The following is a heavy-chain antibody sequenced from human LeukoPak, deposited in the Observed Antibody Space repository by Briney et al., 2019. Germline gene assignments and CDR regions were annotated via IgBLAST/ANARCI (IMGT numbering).Heavy chain of an antibody. CDR1: GGSISSSSYY. CDR3: ARRDYFIAVDGRVAFDI. CDR2: IYYSGST. D-gene: IGHD6-19*01. V-gene: IGHV4-39*01. Sequence: KPSETLSLTCTVSGGSISSSSYYWGWIRQPPGKGLEWIGSIYYSGSTYYNPSLKSRVTISVDTSKNQFSLKLSSVTAADTAVYYCARRDYFIAVDGRVAFDIWGQGTMVTVSS. J-gene: IGHJ3*02.